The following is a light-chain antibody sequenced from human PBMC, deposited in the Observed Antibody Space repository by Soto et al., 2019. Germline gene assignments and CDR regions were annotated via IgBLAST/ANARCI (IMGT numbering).Light chain of an antibody. J-gene: IGLJ1*01. CDR1: SSDVGSYDR. V-gene: IGLV2-18*02. Sequence: SVLTQPPSVSGSPGQSVAISCTGTSSDVGSYDRVSWYQQPPGTAPKLIISEVSNRPSGVPDRFSGSKSGNTASLTISGLQAEDEADYYCCSWTSSSTYVFGTGTKVTVL. CDR2: EVS. CDR3: CSWTSSSTYV.